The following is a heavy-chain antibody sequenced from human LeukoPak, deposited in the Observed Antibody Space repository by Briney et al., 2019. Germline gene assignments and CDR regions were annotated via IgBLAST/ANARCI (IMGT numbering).Heavy chain of an antibody. Sequence: SLRLSCAASGFTFDDYAMHWVRPAPGKGLEWVSGISWNSANIAYADSVKGRFTISRDNAKNSLYLQMNSLRAEDTALYYCAKDISYGYSGYYYGMDVWGQGTTVTVSS. CDR1: GFTFDDYA. CDR2: ISWNSANI. J-gene: IGHJ6*02. D-gene: IGHD5-18*01. V-gene: IGHV3-9*01. CDR3: AKDISYGYSGYYYGMDV.